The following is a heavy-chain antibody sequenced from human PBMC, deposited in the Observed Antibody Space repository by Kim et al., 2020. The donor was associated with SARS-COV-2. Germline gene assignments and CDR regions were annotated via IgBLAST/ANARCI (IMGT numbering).Heavy chain of an antibody. CDR3: ARHGGVCSSTSCYNPFQYYYYGMDV. CDR2: IYPGDSDT. V-gene: IGHV5-51*01. J-gene: IGHJ6*02. CDR1: GYSFTSYW. Sequence: GESLKISCKGSGYSFTSYWIGWVRQMPGKGLEWMGIIYPGDSDTRYSPSFQGQVTISADKSISTAYLQWSSLKASDTAMYYCARHGGVCSSTSCYNPFQYYYYGMDVWGQGTTVTVSS. D-gene: IGHD2-2*02.